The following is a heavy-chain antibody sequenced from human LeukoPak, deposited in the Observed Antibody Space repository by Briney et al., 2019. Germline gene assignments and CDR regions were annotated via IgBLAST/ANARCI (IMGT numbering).Heavy chain of an antibody. CDR2: ISSSINYI. CDR1: GLTFSSYT. CDR3: ARSRTSSPYDKNLNF. V-gene: IGHV3-21*01. Sequence: PGGSLRLSCAASGLTFSSYTMSWVREAPGKGLEWVSSISSSINYIYHADSVKGRFTISRDDAQNSVYLQMNSLKDEDTAVYYCARSRTSSPYDKNLNFWGQGTLVIVSS. D-gene: IGHD1-14*01. J-gene: IGHJ4*02.